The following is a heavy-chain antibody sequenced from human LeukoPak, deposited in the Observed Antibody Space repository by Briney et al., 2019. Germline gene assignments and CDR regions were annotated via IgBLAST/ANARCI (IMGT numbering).Heavy chain of an antibody. Sequence: GGSLRLSCAASGFTFSSYEMNWVRQAPGKGLEWVSYISSSGSTIYYADSVKGRFTISRDNAKNSLYLQMNSLRAEDTAVYYCATHYYDSKNYRGQGTLVTVSS. CDR1: GFTFSSYE. CDR3: ATHYYDSKNY. V-gene: IGHV3-48*03. CDR2: ISSSGSTI. D-gene: IGHD3-22*01. J-gene: IGHJ4*02.